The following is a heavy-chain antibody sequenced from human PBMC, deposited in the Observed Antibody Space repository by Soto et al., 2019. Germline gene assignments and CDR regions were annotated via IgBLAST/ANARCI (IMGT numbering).Heavy chain of an antibody. CDR2: ISSSSSYI. V-gene: IGHV3-21*01. CDR3: ASLGYCSGGSCYAAYDY. CDR1: GFTFSSYS. D-gene: IGHD2-15*01. J-gene: IGHJ4*02. Sequence: GGSLRLSCAASGFTFSSYSMNWVRQAPGKGLEWVSSISSSSSYIYYADSVKGRFTISRDNAKNSLYLQMNSLRAEDTAVYYCASLGYCSGGSCYAAYDYWGQGTLVTVSS.